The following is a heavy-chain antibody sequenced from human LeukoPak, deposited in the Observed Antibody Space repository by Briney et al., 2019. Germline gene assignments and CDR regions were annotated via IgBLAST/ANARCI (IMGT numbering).Heavy chain of an antibody. CDR2: IKQDGSEK. CDR3: ARWGTYSSRWLGAFDI. D-gene: IGHD6-13*01. Sequence: GGSLRLSCAVSGFTFTTYWMSWVRHAPGKGLEWVANIKQDGSEKYDVDSVKGRFTISRDNAKNSLYPQMNSLRAEDTAMYYCARWGTYSSRWLGAFDIWGQGTMVTVSS. CDR1: GFTFTTYW. J-gene: IGHJ3*02. V-gene: IGHV3-7*05.